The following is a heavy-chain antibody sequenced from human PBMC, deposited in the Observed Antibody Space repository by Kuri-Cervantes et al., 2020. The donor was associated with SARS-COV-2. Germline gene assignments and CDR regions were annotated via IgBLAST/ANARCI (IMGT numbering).Heavy chain of an antibody. Sequence: SETLSLNCAVSGGSFSGYYWSWIRQPPGKGLEWIGEINHSGSTNYNPSLKSRVTISVDTSKNQFSLKLSSVTAADTAVYYCARVAESNYFGWYYYYMDVWGEGTTVTVSS. CDR2: INHSGST. CDR1: GGSFSGYY. V-gene: IGHV4-34*01. D-gene: IGHD4-11*01. CDR3: ARVAESNYFGWYYYYMDV. J-gene: IGHJ6*03.